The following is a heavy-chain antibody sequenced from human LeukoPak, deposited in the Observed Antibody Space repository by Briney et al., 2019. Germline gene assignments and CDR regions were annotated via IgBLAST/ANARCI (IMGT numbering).Heavy chain of an antibody. CDR1: GFTFSSYS. V-gene: IGHV3-48*02. CDR3: ARDAFNGRPYLGYYFDY. CDR2: ISSANI. Sequence: GGSLRLSCAASGFTFSSYSMNWVRQAPGKGLEWVSHISSANIFYSDSVQGRFTISRDNAKNSLYLQMNSLRDDDTAVYYCARDAFNGRPYLGYYFDYWGQGNLVTVSS. J-gene: IGHJ4*02. D-gene: IGHD2-8*01.